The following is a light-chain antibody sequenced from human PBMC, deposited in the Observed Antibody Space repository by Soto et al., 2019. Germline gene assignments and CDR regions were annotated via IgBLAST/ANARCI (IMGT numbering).Light chain of an antibody. V-gene: IGKV3-15*01. CDR1: LSVSRN. Sequence: EIVMTQSPATLSVSPGERATLSCRASLSVSRNLAWYQQKPGQAPRLLIFDASTRATGIPARFSGSGSGTEFTLTITSLQSEDFAVYYCQQYNAWPLTFGQGTKVDIK. J-gene: IGKJ1*01. CDR2: DAS. CDR3: QQYNAWPLT.